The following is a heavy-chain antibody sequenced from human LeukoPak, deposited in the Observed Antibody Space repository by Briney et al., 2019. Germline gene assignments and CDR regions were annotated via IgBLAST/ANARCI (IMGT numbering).Heavy chain of an antibody. D-gene: IGHD3-9*01. CDR1: EFTFFTYS. CDR3: ARDAFEDAFDI. J-gene: IGHJ3*02. V-gene: IGHV3-7*01. CDR2: IKQDGSEK. Sequence: GGSLRLSCAASEFTFFTYSMIWVRQAPGRGLEWVANIKQDGSEKYYVDSVEGRFTISRDNAKNSLYLQMNSLRAEDTAVYYCARDAFEDAFDIWGQGTMVTVSS.